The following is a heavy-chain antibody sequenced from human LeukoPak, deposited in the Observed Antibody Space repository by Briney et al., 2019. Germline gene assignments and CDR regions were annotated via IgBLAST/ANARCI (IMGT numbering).Heavy chain of an antibody. CDR2: IYHSGST. V-gene: IGHV4-30-2*01. J-gene: IGHJ5*02. CDR3: ARGYLYYDILTGYSSSNNWFDP. Sequence: SQTLSLTCAVSGGSISSGGYFWSWIRQPPGKGLEWIGYIYHSGSTYYNPSLKSRVTISVDRSKNQFSLKLSSVTAADAAVYYCARGYLYYDILTGYSSSNNWFDPWGQGTLVTVSS. D-gene: IGHD3-9*01. CDR1: GGSISSGGYF.